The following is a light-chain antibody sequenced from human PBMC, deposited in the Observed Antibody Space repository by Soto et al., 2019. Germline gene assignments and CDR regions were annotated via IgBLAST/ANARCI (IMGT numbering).Light chain of an antibody. CDR2: LGS. CDR1: QSLLHSNGYNY. CDR3: MQALQTPLT. Sequence: DSVMTQSPLSLPVTPGEPASISCRSSQSLLHSNGYNYLDCYLQKPGQSPQLLIYLGSNRASGVPDRFSGSGSGTDFTLKISRVEAEDVGVYYCMQALQTPLTFGGGTKVDIK. V-gene: IGKV2-28*01. J-gene: IGKJ4*01.